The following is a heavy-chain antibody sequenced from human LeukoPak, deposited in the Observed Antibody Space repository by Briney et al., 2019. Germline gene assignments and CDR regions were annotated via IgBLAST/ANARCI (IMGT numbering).Heavy chain of an antibody. V-gene: IGHV3-74*01. CDR3: AGGYCGGDCSTDY. Sequence: QAGGSLRLSCAASGFTFSSYWMHWARQAPGKGLVWVSRINSDGSSTTYADSVKGRFTISRDNAKNTLYLQMNSLRAEDTAVYYCAGGYCGGDCSTDYWGQGTLVTVSS. D-gene: IGHD2-21*02. J-gene: IGHJ4*02. CDR1: GFTFSSYW. CDR2: INSDGSST.